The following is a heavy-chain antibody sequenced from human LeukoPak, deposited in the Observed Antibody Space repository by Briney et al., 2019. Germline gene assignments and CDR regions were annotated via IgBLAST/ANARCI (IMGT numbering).Heavy chain of an antibody. J-gene: IGHJ4*02. CDR2: IIPIFGTV. D-gene: IGHD1-26*01. CDR3: ATRITDSGSSHIDY. CDR1: GGTFSSYA. V-gene: IGHV1-69*05. Sequence: SVKVSCKASGGTFSSYAISWVRQAPGQGLEWMGGIIPIFGTVNYAQKFQGRVTITTDESTSTAYMELSSLRSEDTAVYYCATRITDSGSSHIDYWGQGTLVTVSS.